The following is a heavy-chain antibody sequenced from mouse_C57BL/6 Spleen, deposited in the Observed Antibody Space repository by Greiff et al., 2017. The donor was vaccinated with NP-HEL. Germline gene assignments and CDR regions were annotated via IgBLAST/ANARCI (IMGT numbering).Heavy chain of an antibody. CDR1: GYTFTSYW. V-gene: IGHV1-53*01. CDR2: INPSNGGT. D-gene: IGHD1-1*01. Sequence: VQLQQSGTELVKPGASVKLSCKASGYTFTSYWMHWVKQRPGQGLEWIGNINPSNGGTNYNEKFKSKATLTVDKSSSTAYMQLSSLTSEDSAVYYGARSRYYGSSYFDYWGQGTTLTVAS. J-gene: IGHJ2*01. CDR3: ARSRYYGSSYFDY.